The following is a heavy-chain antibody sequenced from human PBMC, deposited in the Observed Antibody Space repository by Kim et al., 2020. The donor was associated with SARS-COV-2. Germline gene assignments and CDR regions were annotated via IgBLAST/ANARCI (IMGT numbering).Heavy chain of an antibody. Sequence: SETLSLTCTVSGGSISSSSYYWGWIRQPPGKGLEWIGSIYYSGSTYYNPSLKSRVTISVDTSKNQFSLKLSSVTAADTAVYYCARSLLTMIVVDPWGQGTLVTVSS. V-gene: IGHV4-39*01. J-gene: IGHJ5*02. CDR1: GGSISSSSYY. CDR2: IYYSGST. CDR3: ARSLLTMIVVDP. D-gene: IGHD3-22*01.